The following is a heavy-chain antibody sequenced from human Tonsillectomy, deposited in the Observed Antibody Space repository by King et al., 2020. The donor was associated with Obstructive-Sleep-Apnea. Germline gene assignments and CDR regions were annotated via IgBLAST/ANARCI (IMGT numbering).Heavy chain of an antibody. CDR1: GFTFSNYD. CDR2: IDTAGDL. D-gene: IGHD6-19*01. CDR3: ARSIAVAGSDYYFGMDV. V-gene: IGHV3-13*05. J-gene: IGHJ6*02. Sequence: VQLVESGGGLVQPGGSLSLSCAASGFTFSNYDMHWVRQPTGKSLEWVSTIDTAGDLYYSDSVKGRFTISRENAKNSLYLQMNSLRAGDTAVYFCARSIAVAGSDYYFGMDVWGQGTTVSVSS.